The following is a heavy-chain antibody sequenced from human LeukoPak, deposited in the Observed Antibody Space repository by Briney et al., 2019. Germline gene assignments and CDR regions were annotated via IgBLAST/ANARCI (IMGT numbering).Heavy chain of an antibody. J-gene: IGHJ4*02. CDR3: ARDFQWLVPRGYYFDY. V-gene: IGHV1-18*01. CDR2: ISAYNGNT. Sequence: ASVKVSCKASGYTFTSYGISWVRQAPGQGLGWMGWISAYNGNTNYAQKLQGRVTMTTDTSTSTAYMELRSLRSDDTAVYYCARDFQWLVPRGYYFDYWGQGTLVTVSS. CDR1: GYTFTSYG. D-gene: IGHD6-19*01.